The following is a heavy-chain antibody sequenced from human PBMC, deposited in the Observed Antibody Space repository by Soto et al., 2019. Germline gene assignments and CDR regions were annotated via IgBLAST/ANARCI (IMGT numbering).Heavy chain of an antibody. CDR1: GGSISSGGYY. V-gene: IGHV4-31*03. J-gene: IGHJ6*02. CDR2: IYYSGST. D-gene: IGHD2-15*01. Sequence: SETLSLTCTVSGGSISSGGYYRSWIRQHPGKGLEWIGYIYYSGSTYYNPSLKSRVTISVDTSKNQFSLKLSSVTAADTAVYYCARDNRGGRYYYYGMDVWGQGTKVTVSS. CDR3: ARDNRGGRYYYYGMDV.